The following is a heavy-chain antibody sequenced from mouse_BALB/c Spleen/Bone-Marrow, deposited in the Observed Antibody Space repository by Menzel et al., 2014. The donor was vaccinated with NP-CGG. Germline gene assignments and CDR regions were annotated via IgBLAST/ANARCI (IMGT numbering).Heavy chain of an antibody. CDR1: GFNIKDTY. J-gene: IGHJ2*01. Sequence: VQLKQSGAELVKPGASVKLSCTASGFNIKDTYMHWVKQRPEQGLEWIGRIDPANGNTKYDPKFQGKATITADTSSNTAYLQLSSLTSEDTAVYYCARYYYGSSDFDYWGQGTTLTVSS. CDR3: ARYYYGSSDFDY. V-gene: IGHV14-3*02. D-gene: IGHD1-1*01. CDR2: IDPANGNT.